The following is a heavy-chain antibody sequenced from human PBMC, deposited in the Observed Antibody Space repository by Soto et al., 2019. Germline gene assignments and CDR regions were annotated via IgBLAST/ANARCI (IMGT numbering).Heavy chain of an antibody. CDR3: ARETYDFWSGYWATTTMLGGVKYGMDV. Sequence: PSETRSLTCAVYGGSFSWYYWSWIRQPPGKGLGWMGEINRSGSTNYNPSLKSRVTISVDTSKNQFSLKLSSVTAADTAVYYCARETYDFWSGYWATTTMLGGVKYGMDVWGQGTTVTVSS. J-gene: IGHJ6*02. D-gene: IGHD3-3*01. CDR1: GGSFSWYY. CDR2: INRSGST. V-gene: IGHV4-34*01.